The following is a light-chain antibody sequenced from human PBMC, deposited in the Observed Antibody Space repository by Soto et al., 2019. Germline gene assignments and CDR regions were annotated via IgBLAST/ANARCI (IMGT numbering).Light chain of an antibody. Sequence: EIVLTQSPATLSLSPGERATLSCRASQSVSSYLAWYQQKPGQAPRLLIYDASNRATGIPARFSGSGSGTDFTLTISSLEPEDLAVYYCQQRSNWPPLWTFGQGTKVDIK. J-gene: IGKJ1*01. V-gene: IGKV3-11*01. CDR1: QSVSSY. CDR2: DAS. CDR3: QQRSNWPPLWT.